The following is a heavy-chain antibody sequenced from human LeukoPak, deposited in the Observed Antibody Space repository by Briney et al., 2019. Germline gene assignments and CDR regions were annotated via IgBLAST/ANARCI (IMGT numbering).Heavy chain of an antibody. Sequence: QPGGSLRLSCAASGFTFSSYAMHWVRQAPGKGLEWVAVISYDGSNKYYADSGKGRFTISRHNSKNTLYLQMNSLRAQDTAVYYCARDQEETTYYYDSSGYSFDYWGQGTLVTVSS. CDR2: ISYDGSNK. CDR3: ARDQEETTYYYDSSGYSFDY. CDR1: GFTFSSYA. V-gene: IGHV3-30-3*01. J-gene: IGHJ4*02. D-gene: IGHD3-22*01.